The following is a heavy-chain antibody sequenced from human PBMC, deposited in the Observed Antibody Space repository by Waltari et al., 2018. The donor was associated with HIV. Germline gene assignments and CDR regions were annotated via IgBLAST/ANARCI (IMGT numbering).Heavy chain of an antibody. Sequence: EVQLVASGGGLVKPGGSLRLSCAASGFTFSSYRMNWVRQAPGKGLEWVSSISSSSTFIYYADSVKGRFTISRDNAKNSLYLQMNSLRAEDTAVYYCARDRQGTVTKDFDYWGQGTLVTVSS. CDR1: GFTFSSYR. D-gene: IGHD4-17*01. CDR3: ARDRQGTVTKDFDY. CDR2: ISSSSTFI. V-gene: IGHV3-21*01. J-gene: IGHJ4*02.